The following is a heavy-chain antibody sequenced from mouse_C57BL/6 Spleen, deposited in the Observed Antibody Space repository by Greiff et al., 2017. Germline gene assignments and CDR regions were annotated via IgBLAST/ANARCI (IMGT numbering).Heavy chain of an antibody. CDR2: ISYDGSN. J-gene: IGHJ1*03. V-gene: IGHV3-6*01. D-gene: IGHD1-1*01. Sequence: SGPGLVKPSQSLSLTCSVTGYSITSGYYWNWIRQFPGNKLEWMGYISYDGSNNYNPSLKNRIPITRDTSKNQFFLKLNSVTTEDTATYYCARDYYGSSWYFDGWGTGTTVTVSS. CDR3: ARDYYGSSWYFDG. CDR1: GYSITSGYY.